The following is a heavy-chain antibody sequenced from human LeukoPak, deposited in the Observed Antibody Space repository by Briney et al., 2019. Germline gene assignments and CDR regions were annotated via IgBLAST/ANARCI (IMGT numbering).Heavy chain of an antibody. CDR3: ARNAGGPIVGATTEYY. CDR1: GFTFSSYA. J-gene: IGHJ4*02. CDR2: ISGSGGST. Sequence: GGSLRLSCAASGFTFSSYAMSWVRQAPGKGLEWVSAISGSGGSTYYADSVKGRFTISRDNSKNTLYLQMNSLRAEDTAVYYCARNAGGPIVGATTEYYWGQGTLVTVSS. D-gene: IGHD1-26*01. V-gene: IGHV3-23*01.